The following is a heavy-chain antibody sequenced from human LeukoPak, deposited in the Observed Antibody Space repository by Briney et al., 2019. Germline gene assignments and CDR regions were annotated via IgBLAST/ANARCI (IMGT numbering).Heavy chain of an antibody. D-gene: IGHD6-19*01. Sequence: ASVKVSCKASGYTFTSYDINWVRQATGQGLEWMGWINAASGDTEYSQNFQGRVTITRDTSASTAYMELSRLRSEDTAVYYCARPGFPHPVAVNPLDYWGQGTLVTVST. CDR2: INAASGDT. CDR1: GYTFTSYD. V-gene: IGHV1-3*01. CDR3: ARPGFPHPVAVNPLDY. J-gene: IGHJ4*02.